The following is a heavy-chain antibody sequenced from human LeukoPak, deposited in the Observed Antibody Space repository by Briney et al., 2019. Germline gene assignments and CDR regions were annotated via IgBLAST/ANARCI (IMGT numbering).Heavy chain of an antibody. V-gene: IGHV4-59*01. CDR1: GDSINNYY. J-gene: IGHJ5*02. D-gene: IGHD2-2*01. Sequence: SSETLSLTCTVSGDSINNYYWSWIRQSPGKGLEWIGYIYYSGSTKYNPSLKSRVTISVDTSKNQFSLKLSSVTAADTAVYYCARIIVVVPAAISWFGPWGQGTLVTVSS. CDR3: ARIIVVVPAAISWFGP. CDR2: IYYSGST.